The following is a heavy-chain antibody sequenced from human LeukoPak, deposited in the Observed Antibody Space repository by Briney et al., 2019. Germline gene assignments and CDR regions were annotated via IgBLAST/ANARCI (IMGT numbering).Heavy chain of an antibody. CDR1: GYTVTSYG. J-gene: IGHJ4*02. Sequence: ASVKVSCKASGYTVTSYGISWVRQAPGQGLEWMGWISAYNGNTNYAQKLQGRVTLTTDTSTSTAYMELRSLRSDDTAVYYCARDFSCIAARPVPQRYWGQGTLVTVSS. CDR3: ARDFSCIAARPVPQRY. CDR2: ISAYNGNT. V-gene: IGHV1-18*01. D-gene: IGHD6-6*01.